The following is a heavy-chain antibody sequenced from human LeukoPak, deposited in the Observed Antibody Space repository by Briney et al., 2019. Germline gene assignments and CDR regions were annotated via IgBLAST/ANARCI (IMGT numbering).Heavy chain of an antibody. D-gene: IGHD1-26*01. CDR1: GGTFSSHG. CDR2: IIPILGIA. CDR3: ASSAGSVGTNDY. J-gene: IGHJ4*02. Sequence: ASVKVSCKASGGTFSSHGISWVRQAPGQGLEWMGRIIPILGIANYAQKFQGRVTITADKSTSTAYMELSSLRSEDTAVYYCASSAGSVGTNDYWGQGTLVTVSS. V-gene: IGHV1-69*04.